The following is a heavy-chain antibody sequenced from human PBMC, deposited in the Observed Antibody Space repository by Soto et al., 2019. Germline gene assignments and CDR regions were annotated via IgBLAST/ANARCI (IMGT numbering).Heavy chain of an antibody. V-gene: IGHV3-23*01. J-gene: IGHJ6*02. Sequence: EVQLLESGGGLVQPGRSLRLSCVASGFTFSNYAMSWVRQAPGKGLEWVSGISNGGGTTYYADSVKGRFTISRDNSKNTLFLQMNSLRAEDTAVYYCAKGRDCSGITCYADFYYRMDVWGQGTTVTVSS. CDR3: AKGRDCSGITCYADFYYRMDV. CDR1: GFTFSNYA. CDR2: ISNGGGTT. D-gene: IGHD2-2*01.